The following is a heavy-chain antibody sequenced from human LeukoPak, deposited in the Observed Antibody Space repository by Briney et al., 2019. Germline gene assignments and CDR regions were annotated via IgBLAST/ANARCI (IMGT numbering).Heavy chain of an antibody. CDR2: MNPNSGNT. Sequence: ASVKVSCKASGYTFTSYDINWVRQAPGQGLEWMGWMNPNSGNTGYAQKFQGRVTITRNTSISTAYMELSSLRSEDTAVYYCARAKKQLERRKPPGYYYHMDVGGKGTTVTVSS. J-gene: IGHJ6*03. V-gene: IGHV1-8*03. CDR3: ARAKKQLERRKPPGYYYHMDV. CDR1: GYTFTSYD. D-gene: IGHD1-1*01.